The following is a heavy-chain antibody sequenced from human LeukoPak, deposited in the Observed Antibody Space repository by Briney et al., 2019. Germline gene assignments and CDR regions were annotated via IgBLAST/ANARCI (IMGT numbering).Heavy chain of an antibody. CDR1: GFTFNTYA. CDR2: ISDSGGSA. Sequence: GGTLRLSCAASGFTFNTYAMSWVRQAPGKGLEWVSAISDSGGSAYYADSVKGRFTISRDNSKNTLYLQMNSLRAEDTAVYYCAKAALLWFGELYPLDPWGQGTLVTVSS. D-gene: IGHD3-10*01. CDR3: AKAALLWFGELYPLDP. V-gene: IGHV3-23*01. J-gene: IGHJ5*02.